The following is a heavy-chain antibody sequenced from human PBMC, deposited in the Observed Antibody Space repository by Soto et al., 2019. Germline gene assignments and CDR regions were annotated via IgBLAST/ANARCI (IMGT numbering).Heavy chain of an antibody. J-gene: IGHJ6*03. CDR3: TRDHIHPYPPSRPYYYYYMDV. CDR2: IRSKAYGGTT. V-gene: IGHV3-49*03. CDR1: GFTFGDYA. Sequence: GGSLRLSCTASGFTFGDYAMSWFRQAPGKGLEWVGFIRSKAYGGTTEYAASVKGRFTISRDDSKSIAYLQMNSLKTEDTAVYYCTRDHIHPYPPSRPYYYYYMDVWGKGTTVTVSS.